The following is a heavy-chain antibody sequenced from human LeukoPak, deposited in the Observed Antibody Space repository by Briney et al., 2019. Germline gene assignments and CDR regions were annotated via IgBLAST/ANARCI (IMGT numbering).Heavy chain of an antibody. V-gene: IGHV1-69*05. D-gene: IGHD5-24*01. CDR1: GGTFRHHA. CDR2: TIPFLDTP. CDR3: ARENTGDGHNFNWFDP. J-gene: IGHJ5*02. Sequence: SVKVSCKALGGTFRHHAVSWVRQAPGQGLEWMGGTIPFLDTPQYAQRFQGRLTITTDESTITAYMELNSLESDDTAVYYRARENTGDGHNFNWFDPWGQGTLVTVSS.